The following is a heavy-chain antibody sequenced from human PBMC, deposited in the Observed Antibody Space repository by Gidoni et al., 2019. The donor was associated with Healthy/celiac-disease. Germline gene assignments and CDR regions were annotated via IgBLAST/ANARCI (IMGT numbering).Heavy chain of an antibody. V-gene: IGHV3-66*02. CDR1: GRTVGGNY. CDR2: IYRGGIT. D-gene: IGHD3-3*01. CDR3: ATQNYDAWRGVGYMDV. J-gene: IGHJ6*03. Sequence: EVKLVEYGGGLGQPGGSLRLSCEAAGRTVGGNYMSWVRQAPGKGLEGVSLIYRGGITSYADSVKGRFTISADNSKNSLYLQMNSLRAEDTAVYYCATQNYDAWRGVGYMDVWGKGTAVTVSS.